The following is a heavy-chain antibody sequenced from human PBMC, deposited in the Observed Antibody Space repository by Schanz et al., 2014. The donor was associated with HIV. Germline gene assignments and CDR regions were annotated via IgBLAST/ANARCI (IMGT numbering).Heavy chain of an antibody. D-gene: IGHD2-2*03. CDR3: ARTLPPVDGSKRGFDY. J-gene: IGHJ4*02. CDR1: GYTFTDYY. Sequence: QVHLVQSETAVQRPGASVKVSCKASGYTFTDYYISWVRQAPGQGLDWMGWINPRSGDTKYQKKFQGRRMSKRATSINTVPMLLRNLQSADTAFYYCARTLPPVDGSKRGFDYWGQGTLVTVSS. V-gene: IGHV1-2*02. CDR2: INPRSGDT.